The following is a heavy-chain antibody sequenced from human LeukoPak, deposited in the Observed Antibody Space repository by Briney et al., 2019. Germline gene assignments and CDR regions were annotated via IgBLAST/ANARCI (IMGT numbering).Heavy chain of an antibody. Sequence: GGSLRLSCAASGFTFSSYWMSWVRQAPGKGLEWVANIKQDGSEKYYVDSVKSRFTISRDNAKNSLYLQMNSLRAEDTAVYYCARAVFWSGYYVLDYWGQGTLVTVSS. CDR1: GFTFSSYW. CDR2: IKQDGSEK. J-gene: IGHJ4*02. D-gene: IGHD3-3*01. CDR3: ARAVFWSGYYVLDY. V-gene: IGHV3-7*01.